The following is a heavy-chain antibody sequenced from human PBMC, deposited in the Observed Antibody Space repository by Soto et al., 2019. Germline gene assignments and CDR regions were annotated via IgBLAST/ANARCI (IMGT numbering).Heavy chain of an antibody. CDR2: IDWDDDK. Sequence: SGPTLVNPTQTLTLTCTFSGFSLSTSGMCVSWIRQPPGKALEWLARIDWDDDKYYSTSLKTRLTISKDTSKNQVVLTMTNMDPVDTATYYCARMARDYDILTGYYRSFYYFDYWGQGTLVTVSS. D-gene: IGHD3-9*01. V-gene: IGHV2-70*11. CDR1: GFSLSTSGMC. J-gene: IGHJ4*02. CDR3: ARMARDYDILTGYYRSFYYFDY.